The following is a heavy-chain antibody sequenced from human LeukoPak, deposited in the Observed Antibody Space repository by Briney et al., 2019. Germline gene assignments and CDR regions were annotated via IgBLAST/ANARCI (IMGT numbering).Heavy chain of an antibody. CDR2: IIPIFGTA. V-gene: IGHV1-69*13. Sequence: ASVKVSCKASGYTFTSYGISWVRQAPGQGLEWMGGIIPIFGTANYAQKFQGRVTITADESTSTAYMELSSLRSEDTAVYYCAKVGPPLDSSGYYYFDYWGQGTLVTVSS. CDR3: AKVGPPLDSSGYYYFDY. J-gene: IGHJ4*02. CDR1: GYTFTSYG. D-gene: IGHD3-22*01.